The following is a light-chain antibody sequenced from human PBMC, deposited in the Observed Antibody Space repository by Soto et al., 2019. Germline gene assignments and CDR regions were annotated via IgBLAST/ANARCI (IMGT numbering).Light chain of an antibody. CDR2: DAS. J-gene: IGKJ3*01. V-gene: IGKV3-11*01. Sequence: EIVLTQSPATLSLSPGERATLSCRASQSVSSNLAWYQQKPGQAPRLLIYDASNRVTGIPARFSGSGSGTDFTLTISSLEPEDFAVYYCQQRSNWPLFTFGPGTKVDIK. CDR1: QSVSSN. CDR3: QQRSNWPLFT.